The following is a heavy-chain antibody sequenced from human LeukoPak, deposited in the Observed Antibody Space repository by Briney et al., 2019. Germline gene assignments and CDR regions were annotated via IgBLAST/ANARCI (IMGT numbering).Heavy chain of an antibody. CDR2: ISWNSGRI. J-gene: IGHJ4*02. V-gene: IGHV3-9*01. Sequence: GGSLRLSCAASGFTFDDYAMHWVRQAPAEGLELVSGISWNSGRIGYADSVKGRFTISRDNAKNSLYLQMNSLRAEDTALYYCAKVGVAAAGPFDYWGQGTLVTVSS. CDR1: GFTFDDYA. D-gene: IGHD6-13*01. CDR3: AKVGVAAAGPFDY.